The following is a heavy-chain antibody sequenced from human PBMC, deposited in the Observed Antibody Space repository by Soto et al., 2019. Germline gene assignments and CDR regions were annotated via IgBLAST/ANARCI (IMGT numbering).Heavy chain of an antibody. Sequence: EVQLLESGGGLVQPGGSLRLSCAASGFTFSNYAMTGFRQAPGKGLERVSVITGRGGGTYFVDSVKGGFTNSRDNSKNTVYLQMNSLRAEDTAVYYCAKRPLTAAGFDYWGQETLVTVSS. CDR3: AKRPLTAAGFDY. J-gene: IGHJ4*02. V-gene: IGHV3-23*01. CDR1: GFTFSNYA. CDR2: ITGRGGGT. D-gene: IGHD6-13*01.